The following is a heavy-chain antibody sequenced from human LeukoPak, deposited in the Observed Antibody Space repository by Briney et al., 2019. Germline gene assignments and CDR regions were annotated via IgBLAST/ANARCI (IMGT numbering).Heavy chain of an antibody. J-gene: IGHJ4*02. Sequence: GGSLRLSCAASGFTFSSYAMHWVRQAPGKGLEWVAVISYDGSNKYYADSVKGRFTISRDNSKNTLYLQMNSLRAEDTAVYYCAKSGGYNPGVFDHWGQGTLVTVSS. CDR2: ISYDGSNK. V-gene: IGHV3-30*04. CDR3: AKSGGYNPGVFDH. D-gene: IGHD5-24*01. CDR1: GFTFSSYA.